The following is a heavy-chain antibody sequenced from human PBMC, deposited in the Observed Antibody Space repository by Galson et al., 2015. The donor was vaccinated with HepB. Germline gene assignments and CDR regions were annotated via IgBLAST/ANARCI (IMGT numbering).Heavy chain of an antibody. Sequence: SVKVSCKASGYTFTSYGISWVRQAPGQGLEWMAWISAYNGTIYYAESFQGRFTMTTDTSTSTAYMELGSLRSDDAAVYYRARDGFQEWAGLDYFWYYRDYWGKGTTVTVSS. J-gene: IGHJ6*04. V-gene: IGHV1-18*01. CDR3: ARDGFQEWAGLDYFWYYRDY. D-gene: IGHD3-16*01. CDR2: ISAYNGTI. CDR1: GYTFTSYG.